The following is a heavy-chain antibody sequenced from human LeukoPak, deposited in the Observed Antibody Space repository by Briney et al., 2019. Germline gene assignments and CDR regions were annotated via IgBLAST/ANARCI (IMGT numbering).Heavy chain of an antibody. CDR3: AGDSPFGGY. D-gene: IGHD2-15*01. V-gene: IGHV3-7*03. Sequence: GGSLRLSCVASGFPFSSYWMSWVRQAPGKGPEWVANIKQDGSEKNYVDSVKGRFTISRDNAKNSLFMEMNNLRAEDTAVYYCAGDSPFGGYWGQGTLVTVSS. J-gene: IGHJ4*02. CDR2: IKQDGSEK. CDR1: GFPFSSYW.